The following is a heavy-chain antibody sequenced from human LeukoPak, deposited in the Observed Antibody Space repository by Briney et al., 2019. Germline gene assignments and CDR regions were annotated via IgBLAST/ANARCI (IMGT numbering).Heavy chain of an antibody. Sequence: SETLSLTCTVSGGSISSYYWSWIRQPPGKGLEWIGYIYYSGSTNYNPSLKSRVTISVDTSKNQFSLKLSSVTAADTAVYYCARGNHYYGSGSYYYYYYYGMDVRGQGTTVTVSS. D-gene: IGHD3-10*01. CDR2: IYYSGST. CDR3: ARGNHYYGSGSYYYYYYYGMDV. CDR1: GGSISSYY. J-gene: IGHJ6*02. V-gene: IGHV4-59*01.